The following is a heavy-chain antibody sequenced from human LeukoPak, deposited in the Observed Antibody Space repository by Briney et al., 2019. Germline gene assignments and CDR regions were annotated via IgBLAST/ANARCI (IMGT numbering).Heavy chain of an antibody. CDR1: GGSISSSSYY. Sequence: SETLSLTCTVSGGSISSSSYYWGWIRQPPGKGLEWIGEINHSGSTNYNPSLKSRVTISVDTSKNQFSLKLSSVTAADTAVYYCARSGLSSGYYSKYNWFDPWGQGTLVTVSS. CDR3: ARSGLSSGYYSKYNWFDP. V-gene: IGHV4-39*07. D-gene: IGHD3-22*01. J-gene: IGHJ5*02. CDR2: INHSGST.